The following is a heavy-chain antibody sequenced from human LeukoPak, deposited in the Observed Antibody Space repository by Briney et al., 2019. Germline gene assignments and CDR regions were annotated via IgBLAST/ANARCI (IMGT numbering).Heavy chain of an antibody. Sequence: GASVKVSCTASGGTFSSYAISWVRQAPGQGLEWMGGIIPIFGTANYAQKFQGRVTITADESTSTAYMELSSLRSEDTAVYYCASGSTYYYDSSGYYHWGQGTLVTVSS. J-gene: IGHJ5*02. D-gene: IGHD3-22*01. V-gene: IGHV1-69*13. CDR2: IIPIFGTA. CDR1: GGTFSSYA. CDR3: ASGSTYYYDSSGYYH.